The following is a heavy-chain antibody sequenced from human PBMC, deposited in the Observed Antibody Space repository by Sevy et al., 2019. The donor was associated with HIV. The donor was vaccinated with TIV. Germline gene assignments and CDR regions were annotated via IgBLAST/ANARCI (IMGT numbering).Heavy chain of an antibody. CDR2: ISSRGDT. CDR3: VRGAPFRGDYVWGSYLAYHKFAMDG. Sequence: SETLSLTCTVSDGSIIKYYWSWLWQPAGKRLEWTGRISSRGDTHYNPSLQSRVTLSVDTSKNEFSLSLTSVTAADTAIYYCVRGAPFRGDYVWGSYLAYHKFAMDGWGQGTTVTVSS. CDR1: DGSIIKYY. V-gene: IGHV4-4*07. D-gene: IGHD3-16*02. J-gene: IGHJ6*02.